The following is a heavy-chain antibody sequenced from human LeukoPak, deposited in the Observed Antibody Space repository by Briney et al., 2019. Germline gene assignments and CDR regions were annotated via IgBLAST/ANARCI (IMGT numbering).Heavy chain of an antibody. V-gene: IGHV3-11*04. D-gene: IGHD5-24*01. Sequence: GGSLRLSCAASGFTFSDYYMSWIRRAPGKGLEWVSYISSSGSTIYYADSVKGRFTISRDNAKNSLYLQMNSLRAEDTAVYYCAKDRERWLQFTFDYWGQGTLVTVSS. CDR3: AKDRERWLQFTFDY. CDR2: ISSSGSTI. CDR1: GFTFSDYY. J-gene: IGHJ4*02.